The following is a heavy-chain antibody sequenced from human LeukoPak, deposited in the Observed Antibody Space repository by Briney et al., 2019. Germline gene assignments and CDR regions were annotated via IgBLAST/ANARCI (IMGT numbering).Heavy chain of an antibody. CDR1: GASISSGSYY. D-gene: IGHD5-18*01. Sequence: SETLSLTCTVSGASISSGSYYWSCIRQPAGKGLEWTGRINTSGGTKYNPSLKSRVTISVDTSKNQFPLNLNSVTAADTAVYYCARDVDTVMINWFDPWGQGTQVTVSS. V-gene: IGHV4-61*02. J-gene: IGHJ5*02. CDR2: INTSGGT. CDR3: ARDVDTVMINWFDP.